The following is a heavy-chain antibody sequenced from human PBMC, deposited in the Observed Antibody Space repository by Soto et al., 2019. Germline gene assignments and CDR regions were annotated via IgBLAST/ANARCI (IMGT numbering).Heavy chain of an antibody. Sequence: ASVKVSCKASGCTFSSYAISWVRQAPGQGLEWMGGIIPIFGTANYAQRFQGRVTITADESTSAAYMELSSLRSEDTAVYYCARVGYDFWSGYRTSNYYYYGMDVWGQGTTVTVSS. CDR1: GCTFSSYA. V-gene: IGHV1-69*13. D-gene: IGHD3-3*01. CDR2: IIPIFGTA. J-gene: IGHJ6*02. CDR3: ARVGYDFWSGYRTSNYYYYGMDV.